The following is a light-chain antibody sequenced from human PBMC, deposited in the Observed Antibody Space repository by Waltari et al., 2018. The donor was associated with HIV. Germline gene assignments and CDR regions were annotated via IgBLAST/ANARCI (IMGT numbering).Light chain of an antibody. Sequence: VVLTQSPATLPLSPGEIATLSCRAIQIVHRYLTWYQQKPGQAPRLLIYDASNGATGIPARFSGSGSGTDFTLTISSLEPEDFAIYYCQQRGTWPLFGGGTKVEIK. CDR3: QQRGTWPL. J-gene: IGKJ4*01. V-gene: IGKV3-11*01. CDR1: QIVHRY. CDR2: DAS.